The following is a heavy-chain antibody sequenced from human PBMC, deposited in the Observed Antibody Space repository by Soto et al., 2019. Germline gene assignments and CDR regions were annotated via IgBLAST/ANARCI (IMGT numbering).Heavy chain of an antibody. CDR1: GYTFSNYD. CDR2: VNPNNGDT. J-gene: IGHJ4*02. Sequence: QVQLVQSGAELKKPGASVKVSCKASGYTFSNYDMNWVRQATGQGPEWIGWVNPNNGDTGYAQKFQGRVTLTTEISTTTAYMELPSLRSEDTAIYYCAKVSRKGSAIDFDYWGQGTLITVSS. D-gene: IGHD3-10*01. V-gene: IGHV1-8*01. CDR3: AKVSRKGSAIDFDY.